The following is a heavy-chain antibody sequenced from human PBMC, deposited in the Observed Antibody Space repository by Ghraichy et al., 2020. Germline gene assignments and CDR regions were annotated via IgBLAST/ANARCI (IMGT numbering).Heavy chain of an antibody. D-gene: IGHD2-15*01. Sequence: GGSLRLSCAASGFTFSSYAMSWVRQVPGKGLEWVSAISGSGGRPYYADSVKGRFTISRDNSKNTLYLQMNSLRAEDTAVYYCAKDQVIGYCSGGSCYPFDYWGQGTLVTVS. CDR1: GFTFSSYA. CDR3: AKDQVIGYCSGGSCYPFDY. V-gene: IGHV3-23*01. J-gene: IGHJ4*02. CDR2: ISGSGGRP.